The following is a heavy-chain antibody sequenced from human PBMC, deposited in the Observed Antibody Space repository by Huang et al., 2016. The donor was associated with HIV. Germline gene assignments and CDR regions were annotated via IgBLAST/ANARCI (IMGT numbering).Heavy chain of an antibody. CDR2: FDPEIGET. CDR3: ATGFDVFFDF. V-gene: IGHV1-24*01. CDR1: EYTLTEFS. D-gene: IGHD3-9*01. J-gene: IGHJ4*02. Sequence: QVQLVQSRAEVKKPGASVKVSCKVSEYTLTEFSIHWVRQPPGKGLEWMGGFDPEIGETMYAKKFQGRVTMTEDTSTETAFMELSGLRPEDTAVYYCATGFDVFFDFWGQGTLVTVSS.